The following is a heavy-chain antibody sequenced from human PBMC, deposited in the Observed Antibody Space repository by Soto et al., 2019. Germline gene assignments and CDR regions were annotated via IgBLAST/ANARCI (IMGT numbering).Heavy chain of an antibody. CDR1: GFTFSSYW. CDR2: INSDGSTT. D-gene: IGHD2-2*02. J-gene: IGHJ3*02. CDR3: ASATINTSIRNALDI. Sequence: HPGGSLRLSCAASGFTFSSYWMHWVRQAPGKGLVWVSRINSDGSTTNYADSVKGRFTISRDNAKNTLYLQMNSLRAEDTAVYYCASATINTSIRNALDIWGPGTLVTVSS. V-gene: IGHV3-74*01.